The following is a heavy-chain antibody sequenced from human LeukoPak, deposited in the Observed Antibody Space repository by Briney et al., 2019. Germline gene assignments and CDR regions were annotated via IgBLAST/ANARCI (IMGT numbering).Heavy chain of an antibody. J-gene: IGHJ4*02. Sequence: GGSLRLSCAASGFTFSNYGMHWVRRAPGKGLEWVAFIRYDGSNKYYADSVKGRFTISRDNSKNTLYLQMNSLRAEDTAVYYCAKDRNVLMLYAIFDYWGQGTLVTVSS. D-gene: IGHD2-8*01. CDR2: IRYDGSNK. V-gene: IGHV3-30*02. CDR1: GFTFSNYG. CDR3: AKDRNVLMLYAIFDY.